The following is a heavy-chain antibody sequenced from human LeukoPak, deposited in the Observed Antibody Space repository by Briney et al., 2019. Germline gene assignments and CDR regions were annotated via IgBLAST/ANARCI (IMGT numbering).Heavy chain of an antibody. D-gene: IGHD3-10*01. J-gene: IGHJ6*03. Sequence: SETLSLTCTVSGGSISNYYWSWIRQPPGKGLEWIGYIYYSGSTNYNPPLKSRVTISVDTSKNQFSLKLSSVTAADTAVYYCVRVWYYYYIDVWGRGTTVTVSS. CDR2: IYYSGST. V-gene: IGHV4-59*01. CDR1: GGSISNYY. CDR3: VRVWYYYYIDV.